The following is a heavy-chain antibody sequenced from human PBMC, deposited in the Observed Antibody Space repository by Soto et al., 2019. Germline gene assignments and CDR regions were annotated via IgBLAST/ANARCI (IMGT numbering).Heavy chain of an antibody. CDR2: MNPNSGNT. CDR3: ARVGGPIDYGDYEIDY. J-gene: IGHJ4*02. Sequence: ASVKVSCKASGYTFTSYDINWVRQATGQGLEWMGWMNPNSGNTGYAQKFQGRVTMTRNTSISTAYMELSSLRFEDTAVYYCARVGGPIDYGDYEIDYWGQGTLVTVSS. CDR1: GYTFTSYD. V-gene: IGHV1-8*01. D-gene: IGHD4-17*01.